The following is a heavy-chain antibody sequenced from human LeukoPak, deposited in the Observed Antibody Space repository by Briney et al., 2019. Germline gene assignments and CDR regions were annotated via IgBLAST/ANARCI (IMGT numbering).Heavy chain of an antibody. CDR2: IDTSGSYI. V-gene: IGHV3-21*05. CDR3: ARGRSITLLRGVAMSDGFDI. Sequence: PGGSLRLSCTASGFTFTSYGMNWVRQAPGKGLEWVSCIDTSGSYIYYGDSLKGRVTISRDNAKNSLYLQMNCLRAEDTAVYYCARGRSITLLRGVAMSDGFDIWGQGAMVTVSS. J-gene: IGHJ3*02. D-gene: IGHD3-10*01. CDR1: GFTFTSYG.